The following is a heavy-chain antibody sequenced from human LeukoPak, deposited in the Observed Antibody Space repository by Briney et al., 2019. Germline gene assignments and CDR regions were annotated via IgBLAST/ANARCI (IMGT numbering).Heavy chain of an antibody. CDR1: GFTFSSYA. V-gene: IGHV3-23*01. CDR3: AKTHGLVVPAAIMYYYYGMDV. Sequence: GGSLRLSCAASGFTFSSYAMSWVRQAPGKGLEWVSAISGSGGSTYYADSVKGRFTISRDNSKNTLYLQMNSLRAEDTAVYYCAKTHGLVVPAAIMYYYYGMDVWGQGTTVTVSS. D-gene: IGHD2-2*02. J-gene: IGHJ6*02. CDR2: ISGSGGST.